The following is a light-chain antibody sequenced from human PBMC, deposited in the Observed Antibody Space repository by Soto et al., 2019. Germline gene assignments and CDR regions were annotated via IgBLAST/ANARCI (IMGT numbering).Light chain of an antibody. V-gene: IGLV3-1*01. CDR2: QDN. CDR3: QAWDSSTAV. Sequence: SYELTQPPSVSVSPGQTASITCSGDKLGDKFAHWYQQKPGQSPVRVIYQDNKRPSGIPERFSGSNSGNTATLTISGTQAVDEADYYCQAWDSSTAVFGGGTKRTVL. J-gene: IGLJ2*01. CDR1: KLGDKF.